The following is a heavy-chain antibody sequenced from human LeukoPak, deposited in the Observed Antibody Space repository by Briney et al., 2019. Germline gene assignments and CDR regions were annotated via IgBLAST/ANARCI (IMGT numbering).Heavy chain of an antibody. CDR3: ATRGRSGYYYGMDV. CDR1: GFIVSNNY. D-gene: IGHD1-26*01. CDR2: ISSRGTT. Sequence: GGSLRLSCAASGFIVSNNYMSWARRAPGKGLEWVSIISSRGTTNYADSVKGRFTISRDNSQNMLILQMNSLRAEDTAVYYCATRGRSGYYYGMDVWGQGTTVTVSS. V-gene: IGHV3-66*01. J-gene: IGHJ6*02.